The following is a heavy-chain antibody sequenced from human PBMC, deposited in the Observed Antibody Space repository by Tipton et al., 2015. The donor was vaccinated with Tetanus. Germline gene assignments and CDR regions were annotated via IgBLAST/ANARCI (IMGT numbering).Heavy chain of an antibody. Sequence: TLSLTCTVSGGSISGSYWNWIRQPTGKGLEWIGYVYYNGNTHYNPALKSRVTISVDTSKNQFSLKLSSVTAADTAIYYCARAPYTSPGKFYFDYWVQGILVPVSS. CDR3: ARAPYTSPGKFYFDY. CDR2: VYYNGNT. V-gene: IGHV4-59*01. D-gene: IGHD5-18*01. J-gene: IGHJ4*02. CDR1: GGSISGSY.